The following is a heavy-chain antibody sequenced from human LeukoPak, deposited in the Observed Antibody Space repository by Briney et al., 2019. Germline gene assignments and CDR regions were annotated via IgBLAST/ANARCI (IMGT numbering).Heavy chain of an antibody. CDR2: INHSGST. D-gene: IGHD3-22*01. CDR3: ARAPYYYDSSGYYRWYFDY. J-gene: IGHJ4*02. CDR1: GGSFSGYY. Sequence: SETLSLTCAVYGGSFSGYYWSWIRQPPEKGLEWIGEINHSGSTNYNPSLKSRVTISVDTPKNQFSLKLSSVTAADTAVYYCARAPYYYDSSGYYRWYFDYWGQGTLVTVSS. V-gene: IGHV4-34*01.